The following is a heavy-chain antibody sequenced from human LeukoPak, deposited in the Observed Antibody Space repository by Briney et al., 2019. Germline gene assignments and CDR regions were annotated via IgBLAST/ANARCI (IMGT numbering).Heavy chain of an antibody. CDR2: IYYSGST. CDR1: GGSISSSSYY. D-gene: IGHD6-13*01. Sequence: PSETLSLTCTVSGGSISSSSYYWGWIRQPPGKGLEWIGSIYYSGSTYYNPSLKSRVTMSVDTSKNQFSLKLSSVTAADTAVYYCARAGIAAAGPLTRFDPWGQGTLVTVSS. CDR3: ARAGIAAAGPLTRFDP. J-gene: IGHJ5*02. V-gene: IGHV4-39*07.